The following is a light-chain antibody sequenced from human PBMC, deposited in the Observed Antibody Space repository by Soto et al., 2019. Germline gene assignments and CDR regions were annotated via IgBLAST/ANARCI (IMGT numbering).Light chain of an antibody. Sequence: QSVLTQPPSVSEAPRQRVTISCSGSSSNIGNNAVNWYQQLPGNAPKLLIYYDDLLPSGVSDRFSGSKSGTSASLAISGLQSEDEDDYYCAAWDDSLNGYVFGTWTKLTVL. CDR3: AAWDDSLNGYV. CDR2: YDD. CDR1: SSNIGNNA. V-gene: IGLV1-36*01. J-gene: IGLJ1*01.